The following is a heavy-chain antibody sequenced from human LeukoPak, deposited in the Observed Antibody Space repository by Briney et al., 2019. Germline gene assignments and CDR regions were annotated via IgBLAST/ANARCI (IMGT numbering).Heavy chain of an antibody. CDR1: GGSISSYY. D-gene: IGHD6-19*01. Sequence: PSETLSLTCTVSGGSISSYYWSWIRQPAGKGLEWIGRIYTSGSTNYNPSLKSRVTVSVDTSKNQFSLKLSSVTAADTAVYYCARGRWLTVPDAFDIWGQGTMVTVSS. V-gene: IGHV4-4*07. CDR3: ARGRWLTVPDAFDI. CDR2: IYTSGST. J-gene: IGHJ3*02.